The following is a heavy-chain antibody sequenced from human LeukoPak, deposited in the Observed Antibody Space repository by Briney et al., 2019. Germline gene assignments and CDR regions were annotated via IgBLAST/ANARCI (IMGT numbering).Heavy chain of an antibody. CDR1: GYSISSDYY. J-gene: IGHJ3*02. Sequence: PSETLSLTCAVSGYSISSDYYWGWIRPPPGKGLEWIGSIYHSGSTHYNPSLTSRVIISVDASKNQFFLKLSSVTAADTAVYYCARHKEGATTAFDIWGQGTMVTVSS. V-gene: IGHV4-38-2*01. CDR2: IYHSGST. CDR3: ARHKEGATTAFDI. D-gene: IGHD1-26*01.